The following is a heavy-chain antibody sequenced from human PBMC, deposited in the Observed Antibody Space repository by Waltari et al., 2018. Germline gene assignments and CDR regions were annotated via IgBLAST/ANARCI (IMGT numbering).Heavy chain of an antibody. J-gene: IGHJ5*02. Sequence: QVQLVQSGAEVKKPGASVKVSCKAYGYTLTSDDINWVRQATGQGLEWMGWRNPNVVNTGYAQKFQDRVTMTRNTSISTAYMELGSLRSEDTAVYYWARRVNAARKGNWFDPWGQGTLVTVSS. CDR1: GYTLTSDD. CDR3: ARRVNAARKGNWFDP. D-gene: IGHD6-6*01. V-gene: IGHV1-8*01. CDR2: RNPNVVNT.